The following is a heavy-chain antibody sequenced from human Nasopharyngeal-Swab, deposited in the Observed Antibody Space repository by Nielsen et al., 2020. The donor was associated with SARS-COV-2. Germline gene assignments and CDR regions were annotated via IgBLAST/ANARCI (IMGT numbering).Heavy chain of an antibody. Sequence: GGSRRLSCVASGFTFTSYAMSWVRQPPGKGLEWVSAIHSGGSSTYYADSVKGRFTISRDNSKNTLYLQMNSLRAEDTAVYYCAKDREYYDFWSGYSPLPIFDYWGQGTLVTVSS. D-gene: IGHD3-3*01. CDR2: IHSGGSST. V-gene: IGHV3-23*03. CDR1: GFTFTSYA. J-gene: IGHJ4*02. CDR3: AKDREYYDFWSGYSPLPIFDY.